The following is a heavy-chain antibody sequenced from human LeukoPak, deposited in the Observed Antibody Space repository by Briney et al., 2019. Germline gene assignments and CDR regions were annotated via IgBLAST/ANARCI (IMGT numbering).Heavy chain of an antibody. D-gene: IGHD3-22*01. CDR3: ARENIATINYYDSGIGY. J-gene: IGHJ4*02. CDR2: ISYDGSKK. V-gene: IGHV3-30*04. Sequence: GGSLRLSCAASGFTFSSYAMHWVRQAPGKGLEWVAVISYDGSKKYYADYVKGRFTISRDKSKNTLYLQMNSLRPEDTAVYYCARENIATINYYDSGIGYWGQGTLVTVSS. CDR1: GFTFSSYA.